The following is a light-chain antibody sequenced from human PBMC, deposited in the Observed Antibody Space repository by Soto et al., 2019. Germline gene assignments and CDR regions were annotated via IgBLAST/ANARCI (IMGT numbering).Light chain of an antibody. J-gene: IGKJ1*01. CDR3: MQALQTPWT. V-gene: IGKV2-28*01. CDR2: LGS. CDR1: QSLLHNNKYNY. Sequence: VMTQSPLSLPVTPGEPASISCRPSQSLLHNNKYNYLDWYVQKPGQSPQLLIYLGSNRASGVPDRFSGSGSGTDFTLKISRVEVEDVGVYYCMQALQTPWTFGQGTKVEIK.